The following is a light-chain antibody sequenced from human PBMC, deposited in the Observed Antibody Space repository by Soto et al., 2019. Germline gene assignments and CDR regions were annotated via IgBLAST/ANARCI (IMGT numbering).Light chain of an antibody. Sequence: LKNLASGPGSPVQWSSISYNGTSSDVGGYEFVSWYQQHPDNAPKLIIYDVSHRPSGESSRFSGSKSANTASLTISGLQAEDEADYYCSSYTSSGTYVFGTGTKVTVL. CDR2: DVS. CDR1: SSDVGGYEF. V-gene: IGLV2-14*01. J-gene: IGLJ1*01. CDR3: SSYTSSGTYV.